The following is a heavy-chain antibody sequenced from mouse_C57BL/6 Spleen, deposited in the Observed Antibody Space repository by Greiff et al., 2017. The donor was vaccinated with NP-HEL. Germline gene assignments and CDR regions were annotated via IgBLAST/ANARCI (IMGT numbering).Heavy chain of an antibody. CDR1: GFTFSDYY. V-gene: IGHV5-16*01. CDR3: ARDGGSSYYFDY. J-gene: IGHJ2*01. D-gene: IGHD1-1*02. CDR2: INYDGSST. Sequence: EVKVVESEGGLVQPGSSMKLSCTASGFTFSDYYMAWVRQVPEKGLEWVANINYDGSSTYYLDSLKSRFIISRDNAKNILYLQMSSLKSEDTATYYCARDGGSSYYFDYWGQGTTLTVSS.